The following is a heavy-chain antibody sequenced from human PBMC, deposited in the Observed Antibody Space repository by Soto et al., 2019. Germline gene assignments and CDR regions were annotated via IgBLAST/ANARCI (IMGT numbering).Heavy chain of an antibody. CDR3: ACGGISHGTGRGMDY. J-gene: IGHJ4*02. CDR2: IRPDGSDK. V-gene: IGHV3-7*01. CDR1: GFSFSNYC. Sequence: EVQLVESGGGLVQPGGSLRLSCAASGFSFSNYCMHWVRQAPGKGLEWVAYIRPDGSDKYYVDSVKGRFTISRDNAKNSLYILLKRLRAEDGDVYSGACGGISHGTGRGMDYWGLGTLLTVSS. D-gene: IGHD1-26*01.